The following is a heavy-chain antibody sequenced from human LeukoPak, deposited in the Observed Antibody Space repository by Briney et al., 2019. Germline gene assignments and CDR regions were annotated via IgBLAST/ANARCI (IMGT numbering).Heavy chain of an antibody. D-gene: IGHD2-15*01. CDR2: IRSKSNNYAT. Sequence: PGGSLRLSCAASGFTFSGSVMHWVRQASGKGLEWVGRIRSKSNNYATAYAASVKGGFTISRDDSKNMAYLQMNSLKTEDTAVYYCTVNYCSGGSCYMLWGQGTLVTVSS. CDR1: GFTFSGSV. J-gene: IGHJ4*02. CDR3: TVNYCSGGSCYML. V-gene: IGHV3-73*01.